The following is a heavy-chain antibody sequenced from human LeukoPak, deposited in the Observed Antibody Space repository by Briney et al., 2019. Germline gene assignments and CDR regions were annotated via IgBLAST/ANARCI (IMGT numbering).Heavy chain of an antibody. D-gene: IGHD6-19*01. Sequence: GGSLRLSCAASGFTFSRYGMHWVRQAPGRGLEWVAFIRYDGNNRYYADSVKGRFTISRDDSKNTLYLQMNSLRTEDTAVYYCGKDTFAYSSSCIDYWGQGTLVTVSS. CDR3: GKDTFAYSSSCIDY. CDR2: IRYDGNNR. CDR1: GFTFSRYG. J-gene: IGHJ4*02. V-gene: IGHV3-30*02.